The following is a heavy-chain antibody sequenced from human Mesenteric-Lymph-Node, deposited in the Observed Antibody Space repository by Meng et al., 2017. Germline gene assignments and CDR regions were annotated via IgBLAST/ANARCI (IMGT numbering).Heavy chain of an antibody. D-gene: IGHD6-13*01. CDR3: ALIAAVAIDYYYYGMDV. V-gene: IGHV1-2*06. Sequence: ASVKVSCKASGYTFTGYNIHWVRQAPGQGLEWMGRLYPNNGGTDYAQKFQGRVTMTRDTSISTAYMELSSLGSDDTAVYYCALIAAVAIDYYYYGMDVWGQGTTVTVSS. J-gene: IGHJ6*02. CDR2: LYPNNGGT. CDR1: GYTFTGYN.